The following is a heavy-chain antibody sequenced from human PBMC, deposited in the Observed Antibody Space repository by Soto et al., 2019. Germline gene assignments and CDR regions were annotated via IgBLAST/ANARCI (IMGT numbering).Heavy chain of an antibody. J-gene: IGHJ4*02. CDR1: GFIFTDHW. CDR3: ARGDCSGPSCFVGGTH. D-gene: IGHD2-2*01. Sequence: EVHLAESGGGLVQPGGSLRLSCVASGFIFTDHWMHWVRQAPGKALVWVARINSGGTRVNYADFVKGRFTISRDNAQDTLYLQMTSLGVDDTAVYYCARGDCSGPSCFVGGTHWGQGTLVTVSS. CDR2: INSGGTRV. V-gene: IGHV3-74*01.